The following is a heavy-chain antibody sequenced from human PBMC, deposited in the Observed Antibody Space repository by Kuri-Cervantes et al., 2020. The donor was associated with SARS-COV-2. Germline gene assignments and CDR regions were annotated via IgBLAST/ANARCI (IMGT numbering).Heavy chain of an antibody. CDR1: GLTFSTVG. Sequence: GGSLRLSCAASGLTFSTVGMHWVRQDQAKGPEWVAGLWEDGSNEKYADSVKGRFSISRDNSKKMLYLQMNSLRDEETAVYYCARAVYNSGFFDFWGQGTLVTVSS. D-gene: IGHD2-8*01. CDR3: ARAVYNSGFFDF. V-gene: IGHV3-33*08. J-gene: IGHJ4*02. CDR2: LWEDGSNE.